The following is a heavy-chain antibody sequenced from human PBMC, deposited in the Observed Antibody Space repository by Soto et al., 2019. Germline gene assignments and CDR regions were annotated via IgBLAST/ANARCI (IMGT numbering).Heavy chain of an antibody. D-gene: IGHD3-10*01. J-gene: IGHJ4*02. V-gene: IGHV1-24*01. CDR3: ATSSGDPVRFDY. CDR1: GYTLTELS. Sequence: ASVKVSCKVSGYTLTELSMHWVRQAPGKGLEWMGGSDPEDGETIYAQKFQGRVTMTEDTSTDTAYMELSSLRSEDTAAYYCATSSGDPVRFDYWGQGTLVTVSS. CDR2: SDPEDGET.